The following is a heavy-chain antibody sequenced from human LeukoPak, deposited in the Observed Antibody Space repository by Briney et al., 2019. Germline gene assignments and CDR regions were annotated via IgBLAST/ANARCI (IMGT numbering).Heavy chain of an antibody. Sequence: GGSLRLSCAASGFTVSSNYMSWVRQAPGKGLEWVSVIYSGGSTYYADSVKGRFTISRDNSKNTLYLQMNSLRAEDTAVYYCARGIVGATALYYYYYMDVWGKGTTVTISS. D-gene: IGHD1-26*01. J-gene: IGHJ6*03. V-gene: IGHV3-53*01. CDR3: ARGIVGATALYYYYYMDV. CDR1: GFTVSSNY. CDR2: IYSGGST.